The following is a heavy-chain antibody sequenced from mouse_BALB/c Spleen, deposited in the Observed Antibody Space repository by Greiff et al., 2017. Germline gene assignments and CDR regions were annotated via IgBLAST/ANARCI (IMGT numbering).Heavy chain of an antibody. Sequence: ESGAELAKPGASVKMSCKASGYTFTSYWMHWVKQRPGQGLEWIGYINPSTGYTEYNQKFKDKATLTADKSSSTAYMQLSSLTSEDSAVYYCARSGLTNDDDGAMDYWGQGTSVTVSS. J-gene: IGHJ4*01. CDR2: INPSTGYT. V-gene: IGHV1-7*01. CDR1: GYTFTSYW. D-gene: IGHD2-4*01. CDR3: ARSGLTNDDDGAMDY.